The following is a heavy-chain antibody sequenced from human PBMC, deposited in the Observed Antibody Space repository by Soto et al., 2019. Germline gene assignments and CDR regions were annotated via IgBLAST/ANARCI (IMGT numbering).Heavy chain of an antibody. CDR3: ERLKPLRYLDY. Sequence: PSETLSLTCTVSGGSVSSGSHSWSWIRQPPGKGLEWIGYIYHSGSTNYNPSLKSRTTISVDTSKNHFSLILRSVTAADTAVYYCERLKPLRYLDYWGQGPLVTVSS. V-gene: IGHV4-61*03. CDR2: IYHSGST. CDR1: GGSVSSGSHS. J-gene: IGHJ4*02.